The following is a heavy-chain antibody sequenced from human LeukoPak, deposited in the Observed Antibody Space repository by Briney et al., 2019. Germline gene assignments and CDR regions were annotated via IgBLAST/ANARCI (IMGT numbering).Heavy chain of an antibody. CDR2: ISGKGEYT. V-gene: IGHV3-64*01. D-gene: IGHD6-19*01. Sequence: GGSLRLSCAASGFTFSTYAMHWVRQAPGKGLEYVAAISGKGEYTHYANYVKGRFTISRDNSKNTLYLEMGSLRAEDMAVYYCARPSSSGWYAPFFWGQGTLVTVSS. CDR3: ARPSSSGWYAPFF. CDR1: GFTFSTYA. J-gene: IGHJ4*02.